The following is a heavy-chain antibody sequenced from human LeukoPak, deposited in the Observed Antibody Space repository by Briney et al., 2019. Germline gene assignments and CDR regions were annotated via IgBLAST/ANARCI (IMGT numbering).Heavy chain of an antibody. CDR2: IYYSGST. CDR3: ASQLRGYSYGSFDY. J-gene: IGHJ4*02. CDR1: GGSISSSSYY. V-gene: IGHV4-39*07. Sequence: SETLSLTCTVSGGSISSSSYYWGWIRQPPGKGLEWIGSIYYSGSTYYNPSLKSRVTISVDKSKSQFSLKLSSVTAADTAVYYCASQLRGYSYGSFDYWGQGTLVTVSS. D-gene: IGHD5-18*01.